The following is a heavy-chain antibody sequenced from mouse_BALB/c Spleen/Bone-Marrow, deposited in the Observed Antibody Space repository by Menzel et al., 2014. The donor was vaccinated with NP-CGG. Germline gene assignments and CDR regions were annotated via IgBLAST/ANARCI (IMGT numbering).Heavy chain of an antibody. J-gene: IGHJ2*01. CDR1: GFSLSRYN. CDR2: IWNGGST. Sequence: QVQLQQSGPGLVAPSQSLSITCTVSGFSLSRYNVHWVRQPPGKGLEWLGMIWNGGSTGYNSALKSRLSISKDNSKSQVFLKMNSLQTDDTAMYYCARNYYGIPYYFDYWGQGTTLTVSS. V-gene: IGHV2-6-4*01. CDR3: ARNYYGIPYYFDY. D-gene: IGHD1-1*01.